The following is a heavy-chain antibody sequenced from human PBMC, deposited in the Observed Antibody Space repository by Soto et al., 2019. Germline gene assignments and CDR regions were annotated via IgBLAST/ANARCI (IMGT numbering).Heavy chain of an antibody. J-gene: IGHJ6*02. CDR1: GGTFSSYA. D-gene: IGHD2-2*01. CDR2: IIPIFGTA. CDR3: ARDRANIVVVPAAIPSRGGRSGGVYYYYGMDV. V-gene: IGHV1-69*01. Sequence: QVQLVQSGAEVKKPGSSVKVSCKASGGTFSSYAISWVRQAPGQGLEWMGGIIPIFGTANYAQKYQGRVTITADESTSTAYMEVSSLRSEDTAVYYCARDRANIVVVPAAIPSRGGRSGGVYYYYGMDVWGQGTTVTVSS.